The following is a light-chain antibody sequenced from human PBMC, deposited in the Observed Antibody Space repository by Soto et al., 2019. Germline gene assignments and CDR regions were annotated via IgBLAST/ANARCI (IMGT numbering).Light chain of an antibody. Sequence: QSVLTQPASVSGSPVQSITISCTGTSSDVGGYNYVSWYQQHPGKAPKLMIYEVSNRPSGVSNRFSGYKSGNTASLTISGLQAEDEADYYCSSYTSSSTYVFGTGTKVTVL. J-gene: IGLJ1*01. CDR1: SSDVGGYNY. CDR2: EVS. CDR3: SSYTSSSTYV. V-gene: IGLV2-14*01.